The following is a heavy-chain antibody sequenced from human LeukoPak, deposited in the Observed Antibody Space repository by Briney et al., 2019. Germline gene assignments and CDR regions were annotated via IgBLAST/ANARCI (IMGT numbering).Heavy chain of an antibody. D-gene: IGHD5-18*01. CDR1: GYSISSGYY. CDR2: IYHSGST. Sequence: NPSETLSLTCTVSGYSISSGYYWGWIRQPPGKGLEWIGSIYHSGSTYYNPSLKSRVTISVDTSKNQFSLKLSSVTAADTAVYYCARDPLGYSYGEWGQGTLVTVSS. CDR3: ARDPLGYSYGE. V-gene: IGHV4-38-2*02. J-gene: IGHJ4*02.